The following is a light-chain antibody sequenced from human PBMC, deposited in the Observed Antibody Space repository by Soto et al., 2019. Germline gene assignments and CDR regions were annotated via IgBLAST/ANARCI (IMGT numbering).Light chain of an antibody. V-gene: IGLV2-14*01. Sequence: QSALTQPASVSGSPGQSITISCTGTSSDVGGYNYVSWYQQHPGKAPKLMIYEVNNRPSGVSNRFSGSKSCNTASLTIPGLQAEDEADYYCSSFTSSSTWVFGGGTKLTVL. CDR2: EVN. CDR1: SSDVGGYNY. CDR3: SSFTSSSTWV. J-gene: IGLJ3*02.